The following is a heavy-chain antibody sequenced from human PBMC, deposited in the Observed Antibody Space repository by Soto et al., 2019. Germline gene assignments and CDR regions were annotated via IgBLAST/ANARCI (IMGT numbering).Heavy chain of an antibody. V-gene: IGHV3-30-3*01. CDR2: ISYVGGNK. CDR3: ARSYDSSGYYHFDY. D-gene: IGHD3-22*01. CDR1: GFSFSTYA. J-gene: IGHJ4*02. Sequence: PGGSLRFSCAASGFSFSTYAMHWVRQAPGKGLEWVALISYVGGNKFYADSVKGRFTISRDNSKNTLYLQMNSLRAEDTAVYYCARSYDSSGYYHFDYWGQGTLVTVSS.